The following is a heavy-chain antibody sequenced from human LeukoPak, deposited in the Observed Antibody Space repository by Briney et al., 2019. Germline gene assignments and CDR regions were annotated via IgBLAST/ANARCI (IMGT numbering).Heavy chain of an antibody. Sequence: SETLSLTCTVSGGSISSYYWSWIRQPAGKGLEWIGRIYTSGSTNYNPSLKSRVTMSVDTSKNQFSLKLSSVTAADTAVYYCAGEGGSGGWYPFDYWGQGTLVTVSS. CDR3: AGEGGSGGWYPFDY. CDR1: GGSISSYY. D-gene: IGHD6-19*01. V-gene: IGHV4-4*07. CDR2: IYTSGST. J-gene: IGHJ4*02.